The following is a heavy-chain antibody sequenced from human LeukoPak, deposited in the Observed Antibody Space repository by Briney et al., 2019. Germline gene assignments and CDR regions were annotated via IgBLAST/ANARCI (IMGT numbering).Heavy chain of an antibody. CDR3: ARAGIGYSYGYEAFDI. J-gene: IGHJ3*02. V-gene: IGHV3-23*01. Sequence: GGSLRLSCAASGFTFSSYAMSWVRQAPGKGLEWVSAISGSGGSTYYADSVKGRFTISRDNAKNSLYLQMNSLRAEDTAVYYCARAGIGYSYGYEAFDIWGQGTMVTVSS. CDR2: ISGSGGST. CDR1: GFTFSSYA. D-gene: IGHD5-18*01.